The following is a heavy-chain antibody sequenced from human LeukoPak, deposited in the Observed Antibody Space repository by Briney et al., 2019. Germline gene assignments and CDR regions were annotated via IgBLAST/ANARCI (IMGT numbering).Heavy chain of an antibody. CDR2: IYHSGSA. J-gene: IGHJ5*02. V-gene: IGHV4-38-2*02. D-gene: IGHD6-13*01. CDR1: GGSISSGYY. CDR3: ASVAFWGSSWGWFDP. Sequence: TSETLSLTCTVSGGSISSGYYWGWIRQPPGKGLEWIGDIYHSGSAYYNPSLKSRVTISVDTSKNQFSLKLSSVTAADTAVYYCASVAFWGSSWGWFDPWGQGTLVTVSS.